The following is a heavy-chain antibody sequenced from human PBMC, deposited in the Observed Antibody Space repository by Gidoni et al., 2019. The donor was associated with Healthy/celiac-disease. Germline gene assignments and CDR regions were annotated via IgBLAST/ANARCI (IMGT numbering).Heavy chain of an antibody. Sequence: QVQLVQSGAEVKKPGSSVKVPCKPYGGPFSSYAISWVRQAPGQGLERMGGIIPIFGTANYAQKFQGRVTITADESTSTAYMELSSLRSEDTAVYDCARDPGIAAAGSYYYYYGMDVWGQGTTVTVSS. J-gene: IGHJ6*02. CDR3: ARDPGIAAAGSYYYYYGMDV. CDR2: IIPIFGTA. V-gene: IGHV1-69*01. D-gene: IGHD6-13*01. CDR1: GGPFSSYA.